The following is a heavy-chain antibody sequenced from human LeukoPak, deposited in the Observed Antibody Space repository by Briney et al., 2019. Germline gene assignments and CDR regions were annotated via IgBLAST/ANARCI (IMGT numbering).Heavy chain of an antibody. CDR1: GFTFSTYG. CDR2: IWFDGSDK. V-gene: IGHV3-33*01. Sequence: PGGSLRLSCAASGFTFSTYGMHWVRQAPGKGLEWVAVIWFDGSDKYYADSVKGRFTMSRDNSKNTLYLQMNSLRAEDTAVYYCARVVWGYCSGGSCLMGRVPDYWGQGTLVTVSS. CDR3: ARVVWGYCSGGSCLMGRVPDY. D-gene: IGHD2-15*01. J-gene: IGHJ4*02.